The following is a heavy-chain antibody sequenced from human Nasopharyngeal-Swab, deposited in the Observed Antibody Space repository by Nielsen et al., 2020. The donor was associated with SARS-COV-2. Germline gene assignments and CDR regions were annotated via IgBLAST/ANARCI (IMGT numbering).Heavy chain of an antibody. CDR2: ISSSSSYI. CDR3: ARVMT. Sequence: GGSLRLSCAASGFTFSSYSMNWVRQAPGKGLEWVSSISSSSSYIYYAGSVKGRFTISRDNAKNSLYLQMNSLRAEDTAVYYCARVMTWGQGTLVTVSS. CDR1: GFTFSSYS. V-gene: IGHV3-21*01. J-gene: IGHJ5*02.